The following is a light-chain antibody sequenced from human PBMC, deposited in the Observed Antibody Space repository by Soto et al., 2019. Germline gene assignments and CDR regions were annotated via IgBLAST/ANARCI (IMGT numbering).Light chain of an antibody. J-gene: IGKJ5*01. CDR3: QQYSSSPRT. V-gene: IGKV3-20*01. Sequence: EIVLTQSPGILYLSPGDRATLSCRASQTISSGFLARYQQKVGQAPRLLIYDASNRATGVPDRFSGSGSGTDFSLTISRLEPEDFAVYHCQQYSSSPRTFGQGTRLEIK. CDR1: QTISSGF. CDR2: DAS.